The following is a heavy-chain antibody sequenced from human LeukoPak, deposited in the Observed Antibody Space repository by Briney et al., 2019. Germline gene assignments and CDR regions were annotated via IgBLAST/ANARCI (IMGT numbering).Heavy chain of an antibody. CDR2: ISWNSGRI. D-gene: IGHD5-18*01. Sequence: PGGSLRLSCAASGFTFDDYSMHWVRQAPGKGLEWVSVISWNSGRIGYADSVKGRVTISRDNAKNSLYLQMNSLRAEDTALYYCAKGRRGYSYGSVAFDIWGQGTMVTVSS. V-gene: IGHV3-9*01. CDR1: GFTFDDYS. CDR3: AKGRRGYSYGSVAFDI. J-gene: IGHJ3*02.